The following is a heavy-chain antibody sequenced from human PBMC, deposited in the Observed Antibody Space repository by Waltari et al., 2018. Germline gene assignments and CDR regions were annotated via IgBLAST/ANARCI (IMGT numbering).Heavy chain of an antibody. Sequence: QLQLQESDPGLVKPSETLSLTCTVSGGSISSSSYYWGWIRQPPGKGLEWIGSIYYSGSTYYNPSLKSRVTISVDTSKNQFSLKLSSVTAADTAVYYCAREGTVTTSDYWGQGTLVTVSS. CDR2: IYYSGST. D-gene: IGHD4-17*01. J-gene: IGHJ4*02. V-gene: IGHV4-39*07. CDR1: GGSISSSSYY. CDR3: AREGTVTTSDY.